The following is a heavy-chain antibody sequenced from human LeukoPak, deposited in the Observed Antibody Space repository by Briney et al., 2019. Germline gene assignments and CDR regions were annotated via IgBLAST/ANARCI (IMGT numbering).Heavy chain of an antibody. J-gene: IGHJ6*03. V-gene: IGHV4-34*01. Sequence: PSETLSLTPAFWGGSFRGYYWSWIRQPPGRGLEWIGEIKHSGSTNYNPSLKSRVTISVDTSKNQFSLKLSSVTAADTAVYYCAREYFSSSSGYMDVWGKGTTVTVSS. D-gene: IGHD6-6*01. CDR3: AREYFSSSSGYMDV. CDR1: GGSFRGYY. CDR2: IKHSGST.